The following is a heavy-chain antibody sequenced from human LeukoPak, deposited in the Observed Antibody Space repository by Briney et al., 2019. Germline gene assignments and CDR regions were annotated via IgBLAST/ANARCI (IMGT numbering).Heavy chain of an antibody. V-gene: IGHV3-33*01. CDR1: GFTFSSYG. CDR2: IWYDGSNK. CDR3: ARDGSPHMVRGVQIDY. D-gene: IGHD3-10*01. Sequence: PGRSLRLSCAASGFTFSSYGMHWVRQAPGKGLEWVAVIWYDGSNKYYADSVKGRFTISRDNSKNTLYLQMNSLRAEDTAVYYCARDGSPHMVRGVQIDYWGQGTLVTVSS. J-gene: IGHJ4*02.